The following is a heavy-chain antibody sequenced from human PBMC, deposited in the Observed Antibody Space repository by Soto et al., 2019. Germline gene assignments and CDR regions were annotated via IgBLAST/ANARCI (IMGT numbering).Heavy chain of an antibody. CDR3: VNLRFSYGIDV. CDR2: ISADGNSE. V-gene: IGHV3-30*18. CDR1: GVTFSNSD. J-gene: IGHJ6*02. Sequence: GGSLRLSCVVSGVTFSNSDMQWVRQAPGKGLEWVAMISADGNSEDYAASVKGRFTISRDNSKNTLYLQMSSLRAEDTALYYCVNLRFSYGIDVWGQGTTVTVSS. D-gene: IGHD3-3*01.